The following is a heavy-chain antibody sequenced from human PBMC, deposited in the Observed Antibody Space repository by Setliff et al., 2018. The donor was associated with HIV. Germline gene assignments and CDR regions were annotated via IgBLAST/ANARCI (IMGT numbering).Heavy chain of an antibody. Sequence: VASVKVSCKASGYTFTSYYIHWVRQAPGQGLEWMGIINPTGGSTSYAQKFQGRVTMTTDESTSTAYMELSSLRSEDTAVYYCARRGAGDPAPYCSSTSCSAYYYYYMDVWGKGTTVTVSS. CDR3: ARRGAGDPAPYCSSTSCSAYYYYYMDV. CDR1: GYTFTSYY. CDR2: INPTGGST. V-gene: IGHV1-46*01. J-gene: IGHJ6*03. D-gene: IGHD2-2*01.